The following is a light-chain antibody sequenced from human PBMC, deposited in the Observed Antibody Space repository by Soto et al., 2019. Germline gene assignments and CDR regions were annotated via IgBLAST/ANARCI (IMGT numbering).Light chain of an antibody. V-gene: IGLV2-11*01. J-gene: IGLJ3*02. Sequence: QSALTQPRSVSVSPGQSVPISCTGTSGDVGAYDRVSWYQHHPTKAPKLIIYDVTNRPSGVPYRFSGSKSGSTASLTISGLQAEDEADYYCCSHAGGASWVFGGGTKLTVL. CDR3: CSHAGGASWV. CDR2: DVT. CDR1: SGDVGAYDR.